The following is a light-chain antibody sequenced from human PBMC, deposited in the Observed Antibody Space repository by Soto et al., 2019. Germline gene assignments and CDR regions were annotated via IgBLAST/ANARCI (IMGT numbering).Light chain of an antibody. CDR3: KRYTDWLRP. V-gene: IGKV3-15*01. CDR2: GAS. J-gene: IGKJ2*01. CDR1: QSISNT. Sequence: EIVMTQSPATLSVSPGERATLSCRASQSISNTLAWFQQKPGQGPRLLIYGASTRATGIPARFSGSGSGTEFTLTIASLQSEDFAVFFCKRYTDWLRPLGGGTTLEI.